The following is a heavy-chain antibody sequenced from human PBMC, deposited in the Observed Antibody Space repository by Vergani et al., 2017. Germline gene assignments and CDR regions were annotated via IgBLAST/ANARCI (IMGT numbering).Heavy chain of an antibody. J-gene: IGHJ4*02. D-gene: IGHD3-3*01. CDR2: MYHSGST. CDR3: ARHQGRFLEWLPPYYFDY. V-gene: IGHV4-59*01. Sequence: QVRLQESGPGLVKPSETLSLTCSVSGGSMSGYYWSWIRQPPGKELEWIGYMYHSGSTNYNPSLETRVTISGDTSKNQFSLKLNSVTAADTAVYYCARHQGRFLEWLPPYYFDYWGQGTLVTVSS. CDR1: GGSMSGYY.